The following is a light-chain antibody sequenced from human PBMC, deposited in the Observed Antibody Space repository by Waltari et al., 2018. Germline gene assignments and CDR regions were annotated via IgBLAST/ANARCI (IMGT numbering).Light chain of an antibody. CDR1: KLGDKY. Sequence: ISCSGDKLGDKYACWYQQKPGQSPVLVIYQDSRRPSGIPERFSGSNSGNTATLTISGTQAMDEADYYCQAWDSGAAGVFGTGTKVTVL. CDR3: QAWDSGAAGV. CDR2: QDS. V-gene: IGLV3-1*01. J-gene: IGLJ1*01.